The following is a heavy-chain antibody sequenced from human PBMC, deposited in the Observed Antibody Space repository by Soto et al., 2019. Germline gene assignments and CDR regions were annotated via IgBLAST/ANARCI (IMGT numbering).Heavy chain of an antibody. V-gene: IGHV3-15*01. Sequence: GGSLRLSCAASGFTFSNAWMSWVRQAPGKGLEWVGRIKSKTDGGTTDYAAPVKGRFTISRDDSKNTLYLQMNSLKTEDTAVYYCTTDLRYSSSWYRGNYYYYYIDVWGKGTTVTVSS. J-gene: IGHJ6*03. CDR2: IKSKTDGGTT. D-gene: IGHD6-13*01. CDR1: GFTFSNAW. CDR3: TTDLRYSSSWYRGNYYYYYIDV.